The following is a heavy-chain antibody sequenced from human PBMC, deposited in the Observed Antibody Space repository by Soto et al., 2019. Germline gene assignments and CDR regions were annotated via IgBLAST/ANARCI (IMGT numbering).Heavy chain of an antibody. V-gene: IGHV3-23*01. CDR1: GFTFSSYA. Sequence: GGSLTLSCAASGFTFSSYAMSWVRQAPGKGLEWVSAISGSGGSTYYADSVKGRFTISRDNSKNTLYLQMNSLRAEDTAVYYCAKPHYDILTGYYDNDDWGQGTLVTVSS. J-gene: IGHJ4*02. CDR3: AKPHYDILTGYYDNDD. D-gene: IGHD3-9*01. CDR2: ISGSGGST.